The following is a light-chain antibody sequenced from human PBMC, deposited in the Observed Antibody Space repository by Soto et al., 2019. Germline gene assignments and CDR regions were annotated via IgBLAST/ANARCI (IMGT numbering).Light chain of an antibody. CDR2: GAS. V-gene: IGKV3D-15*01. J-gene: IGKJ5*01. Sequence: EIVMTQSPATLSVSPGERATLSCRASQSVSSNLAWYQQKPGQAPRLLIHGASTRATGIPDRFSGSGSGTDFTLTISSLQPEDFATYYCQQSYSTPTFGQGTRLEIK. CDR3: QQSYSTPT. CDR1: QSVSSN.